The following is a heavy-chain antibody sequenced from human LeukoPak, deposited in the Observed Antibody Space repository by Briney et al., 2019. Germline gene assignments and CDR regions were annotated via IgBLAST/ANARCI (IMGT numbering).Heavy chain of an antibody. CDR3: ARSHTYYYDSSGYVSNDAFDI. J-gene: IGHJ3*02. CDR2: ISSSSSYI. D-gene: IGHD3-22*01. V-gene: IGHV3-21*01. Sequence: PGGSLRLSCAASGFTFSSYSMNWVRQAPGKGLEWVSSISSSSSYIYYADSVKGRFTISRDNAKNSLYLQMNSLRAEDTAVYYCARSHTYYYDSSGYVSNDAFDIWGQGTMVTVSS. CDR1: GFTFSSYS.